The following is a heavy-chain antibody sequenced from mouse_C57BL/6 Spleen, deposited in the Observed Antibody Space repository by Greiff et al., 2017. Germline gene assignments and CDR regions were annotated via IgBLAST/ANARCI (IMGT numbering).Heavy chain of an antibody. J-gene: IGHJ2*01. CDR1: GYAFSSSW. CDR2: IYPGDGDT. Sequence: QVQLQQSGPELVKPGASVKISCKASGYAFSSSWMNWVKQRPGKGLEWIGRIYPGDGDTNYNGKFKGKATLTADKSSSTAYMQLSSLTSEDSAVYICARSTTVVATGYWGQGTTLTVSS. CDR3: ARSTTVVATGY. D-gene: IGHD1-1*01. V-gene: IGHV1-82*01.